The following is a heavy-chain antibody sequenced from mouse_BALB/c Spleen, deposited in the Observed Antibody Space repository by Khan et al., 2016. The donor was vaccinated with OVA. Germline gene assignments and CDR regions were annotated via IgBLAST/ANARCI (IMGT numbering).Heavy chain of an antibody. CDR1: GFSLSRYS. CDR3: ARNRDGGSYWYFDV. Sequence: QVQLKQSGPGLVAPSQSLSITCTVSGFSLSRYSVHWVRQPPGKGLEWLGIIWSGGSTDYNSALKSRLSISKDNSKSQVFLNMNSLQTDDTAMYYCARNRDGGSYWYFDVWGAGTTVTVSS. V-gene: IGHV2-6-4*01. D-gene: IGHD3-3*01. J-gene: IGHJ1*01. CDR2: IWSGGST.